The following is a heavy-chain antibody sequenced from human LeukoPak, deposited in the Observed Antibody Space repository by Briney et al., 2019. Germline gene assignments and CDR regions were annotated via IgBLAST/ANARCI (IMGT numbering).Heavy chain of an antibody. CDR3: AREAAFSSSPVNWFDP. D-gene: IGHD6-13*01. CDR1: GFTVSSNY. CDR2: IYSGGST. V-gene: IGHV3-53*05. J-gene: IGHJ5*02. Sequence: GRSLRLSCAASGFTVSSNYMSWVRQAPGKGLEWVSVIYSGGSTYYADSVKGRFTISRDNSKNTLYLQMNSLRAEDTAVYYCAREAAFSSSPVNWFDPWGQGTLVTVSS.